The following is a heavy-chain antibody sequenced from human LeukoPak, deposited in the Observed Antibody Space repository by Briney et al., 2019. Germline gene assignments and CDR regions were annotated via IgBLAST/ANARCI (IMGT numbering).Heavy chain of an antibody. Sequence: PGGSLRLSCAASGFTFSSYAMHWVRQAPGKGLEWVAVISYDGSNKYYADSVKGRLTISRDNSKNTLYLQMNSLRAEDTAVYYCARGVRGYSYPIFDYWGQGTLVTVSS. CDR1: GFTFSSYA. D-gene: IGHD5-18*01. J-gene: IGHJ4*02. CDR3: ARGVRGYSYPIFDY. V-gene: IGHV3-30-3*01. CDR2: ISYDGSNK.